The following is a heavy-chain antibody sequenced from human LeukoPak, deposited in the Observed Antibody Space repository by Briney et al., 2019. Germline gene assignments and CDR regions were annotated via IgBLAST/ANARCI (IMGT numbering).Heavy chain of an antibody. CDR2: IYPGGSDT. Sequence: GESLKISCKGSGYSFTDYWIGWVRQMPGKGLDWMGIIYPGGSDTRYSPSFQGQVTISADKSITTAYLQWSSLKASDTAMYYCARLRWAAGDGYYFDYWGQGTPVTVSS. CDR1: GYSFTDYW. J-gene: IGHJ4*02. D-gene: IGHD6-13*01. V-gene: IGHV5-51*01. CDR3: ARLRWAAGDGYYFDY.